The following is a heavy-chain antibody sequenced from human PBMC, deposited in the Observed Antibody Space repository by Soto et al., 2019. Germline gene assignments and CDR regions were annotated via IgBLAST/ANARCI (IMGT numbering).Heavy chain of an antibody. CDR2: ITWNSGYI. CDR3: AKGTYDSSGYYTAPDY. Sequence: SLRLSCAASGFSFDDYAMHWVRQAPGRGLEWVSGITWNSGYIGYADSVKGRFTISKDNAKNSLYLKMNSLRPEDTAVYYCAKGTYDSSGYYTAPDYWGQGT. D-gene: IGHD3-22*01. CDR1: GFSFDDYA. J-gene: IGHJ4*02. V-gene: IGHV3-9*01.